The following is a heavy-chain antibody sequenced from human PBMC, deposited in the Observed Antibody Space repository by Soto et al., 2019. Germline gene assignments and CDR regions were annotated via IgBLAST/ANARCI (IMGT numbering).Heavy chain of an antibody. Sequence: SETLSLTCPVSGGSISSYYWSWIRQPPGKGLEWIGYFYYSGSTDYNPSLKSRVTISVDTSKNQFSLKLSSVTAADTAVYYCARGPLRAPFDPWGQGTLVTVSS. V-gene: IGHV4-59*08. J-gene: IGHJ5*02. CDR1: GGSISSYY. CDR2: FYYSGST. CDR3: ARGPLRAPFDP.